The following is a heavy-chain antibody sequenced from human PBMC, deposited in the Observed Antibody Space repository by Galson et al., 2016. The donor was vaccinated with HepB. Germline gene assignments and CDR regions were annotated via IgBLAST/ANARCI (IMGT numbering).Heavy chain of an antibody. CDR2: ISGDGART. Sequence: SLRLSCAASGFTLSSYGMGWVRQAPGKGLERVSSISGDGARTDYADSVKGRFTISRDNSKKSPYLQMNSLKPEDTAVYYCATDRYTSGPGAFDIWGQGTMVTVSS. D-gene: IGHD6-19*01. CDR1: GFTLSSYG. CDR3: ATDRYTSGPGAFDI. V-gene: IGHV3-23*01. J-gene: IGHJ3*02.